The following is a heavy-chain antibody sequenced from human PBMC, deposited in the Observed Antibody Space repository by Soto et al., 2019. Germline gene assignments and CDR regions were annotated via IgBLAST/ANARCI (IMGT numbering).Heavy chain of an antibody. CDR2: IKSDGSST. CDR1: GFSFSSYW. CDR3: ARDGTSGSYPDY. V-gene: IGHV3-74*01. Sequence: GGSLRLSCAASGFSFSSYWMHWVRQAPGKGLVWVSRIKSDGSSTTYADSVKGRFTISRDNAKNTLYLQMNSLRAEDTAVYYCARDGTSGSYPDYWGQGTLVTVS. J-gene: IGHJ4*02. D-gene: IGHD1-26*01.